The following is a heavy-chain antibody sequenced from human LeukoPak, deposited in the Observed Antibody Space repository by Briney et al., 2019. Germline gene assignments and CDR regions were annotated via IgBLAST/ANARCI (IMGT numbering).Heavy chain of an antibody. CDR2: IYYSGST. CDR3: ARTIVGANWGTFDY. CDR1: GGSISSSSYY. D-gene: IGHD1-26*01. J-gene: IGHJ4*02. Sequence: SETLSLTCTVSGGSISSSSYYWGWIRQPPGKGLEWIGSIYYSGSTYYNPSLKSRVTISVDTSKNQVSLKLSSVTAAGTAVYYCARTIVGANWGTFDYWGQGTLVTVSS. V-gene: IGHV4-39*07.